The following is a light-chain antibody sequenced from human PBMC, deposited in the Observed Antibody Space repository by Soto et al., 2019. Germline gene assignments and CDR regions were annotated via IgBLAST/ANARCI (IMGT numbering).Light chain of an antibody. J-gene: IGLJ1*01. CDR3: SSFTSGSTYV. CDR1: SSDVDGYNY. CDR2: DVS. V-gene: IGLV2-14*01. Sequence: QSALTQPASVSGSPGQSITISCTGTSSDVDGYNYVSWYQQHPGKAPKLMMYDVSNRPSGVSNRFSGSKSGNTASLTISGLQAEDEADYYCSSFTSGSTYVFGSGTKVTVL.